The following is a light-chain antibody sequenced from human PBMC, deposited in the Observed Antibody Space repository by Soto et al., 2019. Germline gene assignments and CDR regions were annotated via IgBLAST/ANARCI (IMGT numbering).Light chain of an antibody. J-gene: IGKJ1*01. CDR2: GAS. CDR3: QKYDSAPWT. V-gene: IGKV3-15*01. Sequence: EIVMTHSPATLSVSPGERATFSFRASQSVSSNLAWYQQKPGQAPRLLIYGASIRATGIPARFSGSGSGTEFTLTINSLQPEDVATYYCQKYDSAPWTFGQGTKVDIK. CDR1: QSVSSN.